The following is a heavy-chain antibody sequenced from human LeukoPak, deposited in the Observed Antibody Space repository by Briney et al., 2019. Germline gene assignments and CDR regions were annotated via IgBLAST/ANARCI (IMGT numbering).Heavy chain of an antibody. D-gene: IGHD3-10*01. V-gene: IGHV3-9*01. J-gene: IGHJ4*02. CDR2: ISWNSVSI. CDR1: GFTFDDYA. Sequence: GRSLRLSCVASGFTFDDYALHWVRQVPGKGLEWVSHISWNSVSIGYADSVKGRFTISRDNAKNSLYLQMNSLRAEDTAVYYCAKDAVAPGSSGDFFDYWGQGTLVTVSS. CDR3: AKDAVAPGSSGDFFDY.